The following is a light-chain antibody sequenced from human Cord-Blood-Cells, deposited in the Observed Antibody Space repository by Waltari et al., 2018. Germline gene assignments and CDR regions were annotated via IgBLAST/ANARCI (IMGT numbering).Light chain of an antibody. V-gene: IGKV4-1*01. Sequence: DIVMTSSPDSLAVSLGERAPINCMSSQCVLHSSNNKNYLAWYQQKPGQPPKLLIYWASTRESGVPDRFSGSGSGTDFTLTISSLQAEDVAVYYCQQYYSTPPTFGGGTKVEIK. CDR3: QQYYSTPPT. CDR2: WAS. J-gene: IGKJ4*01. CDR1: QCVLHSSNNKNY.